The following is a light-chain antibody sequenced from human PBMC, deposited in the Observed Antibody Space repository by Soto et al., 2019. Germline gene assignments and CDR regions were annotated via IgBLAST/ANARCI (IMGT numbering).Light chain of an antibody. Sequence: HCIHPPASAPGSVGATVTFTLRASQYSSTYLHWYQQKPGQAPTVLIYDASSWAGGVPSRFTGSGSGTEFTLTINSLQPDDFATYYCQQYSVYWTFGQGTKVDIK. CDR2: DAS. V-gene: IGKV1-13*02. J-gene: IGKJ1*01. CDR3: QQYSVYWT. CDR1: QYSSTY.